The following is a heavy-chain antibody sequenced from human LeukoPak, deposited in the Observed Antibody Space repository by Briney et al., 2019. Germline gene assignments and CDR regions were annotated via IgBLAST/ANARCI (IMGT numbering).Heavy chain of an antibody. CDR1: GYSFTNYW. CDR3: ARHITLSAEFDY. Sequence: GESLKISCKVSGYSFTNYWIGWVRQMPGKGLEWMGLIYPGDSDTRYSPSFQGQVTISADKSISTAYLQWSSLKASDTAMYYCARHITLSAEFDYWGXXXLVTVSS. V-gene: IGHV5-51*01. CDR2: IYPGDSDT. J-gene: IGHJ4*01. D-gene: IGHD1-14*01.